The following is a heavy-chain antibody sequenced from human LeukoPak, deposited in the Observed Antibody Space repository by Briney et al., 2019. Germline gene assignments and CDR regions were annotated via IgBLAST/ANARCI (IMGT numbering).Heavy chain of an antibody. J-gene: IGHJ5*02. Sequence: SETLSLTCTVSGGSISSSSYYWGWIRQPPGKGLEWIGSIYYSGSTYYNPSLKSRVTISVDTSKNQFSLKLSSVTAADTAVYYCARGSYYDYVWGSYRSNWFDPWGQGTPVTVSS. CDR3: ARGSYYDYVWGSYRSNWFDP. CDR1: GGSISSSSYY. V-gene: IGHV4-39*01. CDR2: IYYSGST. D-gene: IGHD3-16*02.